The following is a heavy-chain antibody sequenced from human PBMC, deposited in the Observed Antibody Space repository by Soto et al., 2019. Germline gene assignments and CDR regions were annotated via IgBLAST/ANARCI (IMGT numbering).Heavy chain of an antibody. CDR3: ARDSAGKTDWGLRGAFDF. J-gene: IGHJ3*01. CDR1: GFTFSSYG. CDR2: ISYDGSNK. Sequence: PGGSLRLSCAASGFTFSSYGMHWVRQAPGKGLEWVAVISYDGSNKYFADSVKGRFTISRDNSKNTLYLQMNSLRAEDTAVYYCARDSAGKTDWGLRGAFDFWGQGTMVTVSS. V-gene: IGHV3-30*03. D-gene: IGHD7-27*01.